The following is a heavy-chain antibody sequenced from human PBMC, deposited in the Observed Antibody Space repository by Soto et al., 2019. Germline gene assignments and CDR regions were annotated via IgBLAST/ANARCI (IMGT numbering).Heavy chain of an antibody. CDR1: GGSFSGYY. CDR2: INNSGST. Sequence: QVQLQQWGAGLLKPSETLSLTCAVYGGSFSGYYWSWIRQPPGKGLEWIGEINNSGSTNYNPSLKSRVTISVDTSKNRFSLKLSSVTAADTAVYYCARVGPDYGDDYWYFDLWGRGTLVTVSS. V-gene: IGHV4-34*01. D-gene: IGHD4-17*01. J-gene: IGHJ2*01. CDR3: ARVGPDYGDDYWYFDL.